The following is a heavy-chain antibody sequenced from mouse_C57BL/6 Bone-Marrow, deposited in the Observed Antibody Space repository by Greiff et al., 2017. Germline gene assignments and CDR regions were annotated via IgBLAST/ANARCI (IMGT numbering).Heavy chain of an antibody. D-gene: IGHD1-2*01. J-gene: IGHJ1*03. V-gene: IGHV1-82*01. CDR2: IYPGDGDT. Sequence: VQLQESGPELVKPGASVKISCKASGYAFSSSWMNWVKQRPGKGLEWIGRIYPGDGDTNYNGKFKGKATLTADKSSSTAYMQLSSLTSEDSAVYFCARGDYYGHWYFDVWGTGGTVTVSS. CDR1: GYAFSSSW. CDR3: ARGDYYGHWYFDV.